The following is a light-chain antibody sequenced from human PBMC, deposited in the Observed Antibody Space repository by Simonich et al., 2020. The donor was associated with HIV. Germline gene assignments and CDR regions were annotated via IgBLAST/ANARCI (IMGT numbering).Light chain of an antibody. J-gene: IGKJ2*01. CDR2: DES. Sequence: EIVLTQSPATLSLSPGERATLSCRTGQSVSSRYLAWYQQKPGLAPRLLIYDESSRATGIPDRFSGSGSGTDFTLTINRLEPEDFAVYYCQQYGTSRYTFGQGTKLEIK. CDR3: QQYGTSRYT. V-gene: IGKV3D-20*01. CDR1: QSVSSRY.